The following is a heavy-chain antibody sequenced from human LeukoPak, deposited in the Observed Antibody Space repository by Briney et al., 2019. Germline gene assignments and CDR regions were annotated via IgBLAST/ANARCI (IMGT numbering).Heavy chain of an antibody. CDR3: ARLAGSGSYFDLYFDY. J-gene: IGHJ4*02. Sequence: SETLSLTCTVSGGSISSSSYYWGWIRQPPGKGLEWIGSIYYSGSTYYKPSLKSRVTISVDTSKNQFSLKLSSVTAADTAVYYCARLAGSGSYFDLYFDYWGQETLVTVSS. D-gene: IGHD3-10*01. V-gene: IGHV4-39*01. CDR2: IYYSGST. CDR1: GGSISSSSYY.